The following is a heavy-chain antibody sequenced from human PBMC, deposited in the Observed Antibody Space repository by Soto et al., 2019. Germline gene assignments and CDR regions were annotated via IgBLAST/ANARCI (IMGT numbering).Heavy chain of an antibody. V-gene: IGHV4-31*03. Sequence: SETLSLTCTVSGGSISSGGYYWSWIRQHPGKGLEWIGYIYYSGSTYYNPSLKSRVTISVDTSKNQFSLKLSSVTAADTAVYYCARGWQPGGAFDIWGQGTMVTVSS. CDR3: ARGWQPGGAFDI. J-gene: IGHJ3*02. CDR2: IYYSGST. D-gene: IGHD6-13*01. CDR1: GGSISSGGYY.